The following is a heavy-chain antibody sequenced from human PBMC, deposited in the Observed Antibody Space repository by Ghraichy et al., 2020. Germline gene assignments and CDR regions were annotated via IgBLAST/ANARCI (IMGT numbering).Heavy chain of an antibody. J-gene: IGHJ4*02. D-gene: IGHD6-19*01. Sequence: GESLNISCAASGFTFSSYAMSWVRQAPGKGLEWVSAISGSGGSTYYADSVKGRFTISRDNSKNTLYLQMNSLRAEDTAVYYCANFIWGQWPTPEYWGQGTLVTVSS. V-gene: IGHV3-23*01. CDR2: ISGSGGST. CDR1: GFTFSSYA. CDR3: ANFIWGQWPTPEY.